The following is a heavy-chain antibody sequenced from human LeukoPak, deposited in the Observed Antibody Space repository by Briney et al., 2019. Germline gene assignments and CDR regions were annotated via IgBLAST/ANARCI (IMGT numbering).Heavy chain of an antibody. V-gene: IGHV3-23*01. CDR1: GFTFSGYA. CDR3: ARGGLTASALH. Sequence: GGSLRLSCAAFGFTFSGYAMTWVRQPPGKGLEWVSTISYSGDSTYYPDSVKGRFTISRDNSKSTLYLQMNGLGADDTAIYFCARGGLTASALHWGQGILVTVSS. D-gene: IGHD1-20*01. J-gene: IGHJ4*02. CDR2: ISYSGDST.